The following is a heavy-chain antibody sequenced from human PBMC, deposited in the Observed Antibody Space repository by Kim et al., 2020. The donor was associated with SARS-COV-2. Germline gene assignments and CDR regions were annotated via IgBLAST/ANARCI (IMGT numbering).Heavy chain of an antibody. D-gene: IGHD4-17*01. Sequence: GGSTNYAATVKVRFTISRDNSKNTLYLQMNSLRAEDTAVYYCANLYGDSAWGQGTLVTVSS. J-gene: IGHJ5*02. CDR3: ANLYGDSA. CDR2: GGST. V-gene: IGHV3-23*01.